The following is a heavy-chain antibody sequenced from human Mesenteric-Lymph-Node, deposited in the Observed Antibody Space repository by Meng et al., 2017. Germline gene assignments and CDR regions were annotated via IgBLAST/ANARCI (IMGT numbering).Heavy chain of an antibody. V-gene: IGHV3-23*04. CDR3: NFDF. Sequence: VQLVGSGGGLVQPGGSLRLSCAASGFTFSFYAMSWVRQAPGRGLEWVSAISSSGDDTKYADSVKGRFTISRDNSKNTLFLQMNNLRAEDTALYYCNFDFWGQGTLVTVSS. J-gene: IGHJ4*02. CDR1: GFTFSFYA. CDR2: ISSSGDDT.